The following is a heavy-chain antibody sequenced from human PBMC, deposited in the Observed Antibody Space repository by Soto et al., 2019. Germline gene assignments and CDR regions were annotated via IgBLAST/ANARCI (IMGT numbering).Heavy chain of an antibody. CDR3: ARLPDR. V-gene: IGHV4-30-2*01. D-gene: IGHD2-2*01. CDR2: IYHSGST. Sequence: QLQLQESGSRLVKPSQTLSLTCAVSGGSISSGCYSWSWIRQRPGKGLEWIGYIYHSGSTYYNPSLKGRVTISVDRSRNQFSLKLSSVTAADTAVYYCARLPDRWGQGALVAVAS. J-gene: IGHJ5*02. CDR1: GGSISSGCYS.